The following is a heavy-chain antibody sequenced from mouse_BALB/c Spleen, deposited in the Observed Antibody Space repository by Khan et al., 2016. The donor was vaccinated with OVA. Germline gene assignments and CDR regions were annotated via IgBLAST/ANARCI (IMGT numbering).Heavy chain of an antibody. V-gene: IGHV1-7*01. CDR1: GYTFINYW. CDR2: INPSTGYT. Sequence: VQLQQSGAELAKPGASVKMSCKASGYTFINYWILWVKQRPGQGLEWIGYINPSTGYTEYNQNFKDKATLTADKSSSTAYMQLNSLKSEDSAGYYCARRGLRWDFDYWGQGTTLTVSS. D-gene: IGHD1-1*01. CDR3: ARRGLRWDFDY. J-gene: IGHJ2*01.